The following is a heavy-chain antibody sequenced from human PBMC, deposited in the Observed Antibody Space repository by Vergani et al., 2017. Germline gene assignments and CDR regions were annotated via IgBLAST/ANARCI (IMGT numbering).Heavy chain of an antibody. V-gene: IGHV4-59*01. CDR2: IYYSGST. CDR1: GGSISSYY. Sequence: QVQLQESGPGLVKPSETLSLTCTVSGGSISSYYWSWIRQPPGKGLEWIGYIYYSGSTNYNPSLKSRVTISVDTSKNQFSLKLSSVTAADTAVYYCARLGPEYYYDSSGYAGDWGQGTLVTVSS. J-gene: IGHJ4*02. D-gene: IGHD3-22*01. CDR3: ARLGPEYYYDSSGYAGD.